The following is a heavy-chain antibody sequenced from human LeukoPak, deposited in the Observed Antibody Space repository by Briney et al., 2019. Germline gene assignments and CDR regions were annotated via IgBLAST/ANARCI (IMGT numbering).Heavy chain of an antibody. Sequence: KTSETLSLTCAVCGGSFSGYYWSWIRQPPGKGLDWIGEIHHSGSTNYNPSLKSRVTISVDTSKNQFSLKLSSVTAADTAVYYCARGGVEMATPFGDYWGQGTLVTVSS. J-gene: IGHJ4*02. CDR2: IHHSGST. V-gene: IGHV4-34*01. CDR3: ARGGVEMATPFGDY. CDR1: GGSFSGYY. D-gene: IGHD5-24*01.